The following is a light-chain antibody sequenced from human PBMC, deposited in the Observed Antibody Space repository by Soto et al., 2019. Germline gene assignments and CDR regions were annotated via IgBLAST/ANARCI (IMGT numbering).Light chain of an antibody. CDR2: AAS. V-gene: IGKV1-8*01. J-gene: IGKJ1*01. CDR3: QHYNSYSEA. Sequence: AIRRAQSPSSLSASTGDRVTFACRASQGISSYLAWYQQKPGKAPKLLIYAASTLQSGVPSRFSGSGSGTDFTLTISCLQPDDFATYYCQHYNSYSEAFGQGTKVDIK. CDR1: QGISSY.